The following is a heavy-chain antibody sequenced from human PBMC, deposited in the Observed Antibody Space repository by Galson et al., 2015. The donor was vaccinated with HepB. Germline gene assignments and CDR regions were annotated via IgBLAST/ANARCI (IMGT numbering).Heavy chain of an antibody. CDR3: ARAPSEGFSWYPYFHY. CDR2: TYYRSRWYN. V-gene: IGHV6-1*01. CDR1: GDSVSSDSAA. Sequence: CAISGDSVSSDSAAWNWLRQSPSRGLEWLGRTYYRSRWYNDYAVSVKRRITINTDTSQNQFSLQLSSVTPEDTAVYYCARAPSEGFSWYPYFHYWGQGALVTVSS. D-gene: IGHD6-13*01. J-gene: IGHJ4*02.